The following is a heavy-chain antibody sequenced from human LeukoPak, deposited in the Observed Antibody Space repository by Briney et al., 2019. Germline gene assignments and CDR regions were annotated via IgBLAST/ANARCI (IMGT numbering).Heavy chain of an antibody. CDR1: GFTVSSNY. V-gene: IGHV3-66*01. D-gene: IGHD6-13*01. CDR3: AREWSSSWYDY. CDR2: IYSGGST. Sequence: GGSLRLSCAASGFTVSSNYMSWVRQAPGKGLEWVSVIYSGGSTYYADSVKGRFTISRDNSKNTLYLQMNSLRAEDTAVYYCAREWSSSWYDYWGQGTLVTVSS. J-gene: IGHJ4*02.